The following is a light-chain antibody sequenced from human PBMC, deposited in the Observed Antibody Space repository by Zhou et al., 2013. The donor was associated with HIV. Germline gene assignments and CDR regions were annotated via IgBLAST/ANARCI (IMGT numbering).Light chain of an antibody. CDR2: GAS. CDR3: QQYGISRT. V-gene: IGKV3-20*01. CDR1: QRVSSSY. Sequence: EIVLTQSPGTLSLSPGERATLSCRASQRVSSSYLAWYQQKPGQAPRLLIYGASSRATGIPDRFSGSGSGTDFTLTISRLEPEDFAVYYCQQYGISRTFGQGTKVEIK. J-gene: IGKJ1*01.